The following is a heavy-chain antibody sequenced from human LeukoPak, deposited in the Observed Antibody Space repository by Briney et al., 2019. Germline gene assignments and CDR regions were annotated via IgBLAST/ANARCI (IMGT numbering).Heavy chain of an antibody. D-gene: IGHD2-2*01. V-gene: IGHV4-31*03. CDR3: ARDRHCSSTSCYHYYGMDV. Sequence: SETLSLTCTVSGGSISSGGYYWSWIRQHPGKGLEWIGYIYYSGSTYYNPSLKSRVTISVDTSKNQFSLKLSSVTAADTAAYYCARDRHCSSTSCYHYYGMDVWGQGTTVTVSS. CDR2: IYYSGST. CDR1: GGSISSGGYY. J-gene: IGHJ6*02.